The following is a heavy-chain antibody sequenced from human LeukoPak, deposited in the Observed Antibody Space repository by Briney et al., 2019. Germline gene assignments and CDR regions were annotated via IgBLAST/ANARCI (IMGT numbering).Heavy chain of an antibody. CDR3: AISSRYSGSIDY. CDR1: GGTFSSYA. CDR2: ISAYNGNT. D-gene: IGHD1-26*01. V-gene: IGHV1-18*01. J-gene: IGHJ4*02. Sequence: ASVKVSCKASGGTFSSYAISWVRQAPGQGLEWMGWISAYNGNTNYAQKLQGRVTMTTDTSTSTAYMELRSLRSDDTAVYYCAISSRYSGSIDYWGQGTLVTVSS.